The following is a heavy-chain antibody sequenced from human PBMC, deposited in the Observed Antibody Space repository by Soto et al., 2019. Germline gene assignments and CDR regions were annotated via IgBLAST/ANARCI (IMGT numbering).Heavy chain of an antibody. CDR1: GFSLSTSGMC. V-gene: IGHV2-70*01. CDR2: IDWDDDK. J-gene: IGHJ6*02. Sequence: SGPTLVNPTQTLTLTCTFSGFSLSTSGMCVSWIRQPPGKALEWLALIDWDDDKYYSTSLKTRLTISKDTSKNQVVLTMTNMDPVDTATYYCARIRFTVGGYYYYGMDVWGQGTTVTVSS. D-gene: IGHD3-16*01. CDR3: ARIRFTVGGYYYYGMDV.